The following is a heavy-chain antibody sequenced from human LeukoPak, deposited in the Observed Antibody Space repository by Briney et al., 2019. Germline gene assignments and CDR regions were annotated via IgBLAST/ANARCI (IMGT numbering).Heavy chain of an antibody. J-gene: IGHJ4*02. CDR1: GFTFSNYA. CDR2: ISSTGGST. V-gene: IGHV3-64D*06. CDR3: VKDRGWLQPFDY. D-gene: IGHD5-24*01. Sequence: GGSLRLSCSASGFTFSNYAMHWVRQAPGKGLEYVSAISSTGGSTYYADSVKGRFTISRYNSKNTMYLQMSSLRADDSAVYYCVKDRGWLQPFDYWGQGTLVTVSS.